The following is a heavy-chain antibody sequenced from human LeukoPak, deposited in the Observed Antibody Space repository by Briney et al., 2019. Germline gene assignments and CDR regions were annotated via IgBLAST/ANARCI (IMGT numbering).Heavy chain of an antibody. Sequence: GASVKVSCKASGYTFTRYAITWVRQAPGQGPEWMGRISTYNGNTNYAQKLQSRVTMTTDTSTSTAYMELRSLRSDDTAVYYCARGGYYDILTGYETADAFDIWGRGTIVTVSS. CDR3: ARGGYYDILTGYETADAFDI. CDR1: GYTFTRYA. J-gene: IGHJ3*02. D-gene: IGHD3-9*01. V-gene: IGHV1-18*01. CDR2: ISTYNGNT.